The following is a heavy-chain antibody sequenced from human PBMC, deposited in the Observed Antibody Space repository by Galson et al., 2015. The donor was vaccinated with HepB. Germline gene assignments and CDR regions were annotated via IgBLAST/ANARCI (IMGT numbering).Heavy chain of an antibody. J-gene: IGHJ4*02. V-gene: IGHV3-7*01. CDR3: ARYLRSGPIDY. D-gene: IGHD2-15*01. CDR1: GFTFSRYW. Sequence: SLRLSCAASGFTFSRYWMSWVRQAPGKGLEWVANIKQDGSDKYYVDPVKGRFTISRDNAENSLYLQMDSLRVEDTAAYYCARYLRSGPIDYWGQGTLVTVSS. CDR2: IKQDGSDK.